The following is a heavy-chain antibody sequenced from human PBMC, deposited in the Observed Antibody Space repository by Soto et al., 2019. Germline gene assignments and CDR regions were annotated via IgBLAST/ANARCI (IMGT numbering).Heavy chain of an antibody. Sequence: GGSLRLSCAASGFSFSNYNMNWVRQAPGKGLEWVSSISSTSTYIYYADSVKGRFTISRDNAKNSLYLQMKSLRAEDTAVYYCARVGDTDFWSGYYSDYWGRGTLVTVSS. CDR1: GFSFSNYN. CDR3: ARVGDTDFWSGYYSDY. J-gene: IGHJ4*02. D-gene: IGHD3-3*01. V-gene: IGHV3-21*01. CDR2: ISSTSTYI.